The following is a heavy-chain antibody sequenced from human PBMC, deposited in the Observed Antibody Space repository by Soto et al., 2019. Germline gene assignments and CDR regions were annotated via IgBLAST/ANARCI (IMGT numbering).Heavy chain of an antibody. Sequence: QVQLQESGPGLVKPSETLSLTCTVSGGSISSYYWSWIRQPPGKGLEWIGYIYYSGSTNYNPSLKSRVTISVDTSKNQFSLKLSSVTAADTAVYYCARGWGTTVTTYDAFDIWGQGTMVTVSS. CDR1: GGSISSYY. CDR3: ARGWGTTVTTYDAFDI. V-gene: IGHV4-59*01. CDR2: IYYSGST. D-gene: IGHD4-17*01. J-gene: IGHJ3*02.